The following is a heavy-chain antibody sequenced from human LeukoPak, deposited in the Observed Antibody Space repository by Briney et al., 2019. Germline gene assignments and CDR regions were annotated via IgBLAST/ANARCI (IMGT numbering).Heavy chain of an antibody. V-gene: IGHV3-21*04. CDR2: ISSSGTYV. J-gene: IGHJ4*02. D-gene: IGHD1-26*01. CDR1: GFTFSSYS. Sequence: GGSLRLSCAASGFTFSSYSMNWVRQAPGKGLEWVSSISSSGTYVYYADSVKGRFTISRDNSKNSLYLQMNSLRTEDTALYYCAKVQVGEYDYWGQGTLVTVSS. CDR3: AKVQVGEYDY.